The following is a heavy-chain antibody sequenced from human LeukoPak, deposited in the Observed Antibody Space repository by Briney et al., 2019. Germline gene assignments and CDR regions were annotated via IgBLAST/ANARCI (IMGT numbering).Heavy chain of an antibody. D-gene: IGHD3-22*01. V-gene: IGHV3-33*01. CDR1: GFTFSSYG. J-gene: IGHJ4*02. CDR2: IWYDGSNK. Sequence: PGRSLRLSCAASGFTFSSYGMHWVRQAPGKGLEWVAVIWYDGSNKYYADSVKGRFTISRDNSKNTLYLQMNSLRAGDTAVYYCARVGPRYDSSGYYYYFDYWGQGTLVTVSS. CDR3: ARVGPRYDSSGYYYYFDY.